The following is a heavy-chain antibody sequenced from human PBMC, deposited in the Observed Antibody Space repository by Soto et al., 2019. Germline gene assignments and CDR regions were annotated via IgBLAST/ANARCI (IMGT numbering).Heavy chain of an antibody. J-gene: IGHJ6*02. CDR1: GGSISSGYYY. CDR2: IYYSGNT. CDR3: ASSLLYGMDV. Sequence: KASETLSLTCSVSGGSISSGYYYWSWIRQPPGQGLEWIGNIYYSGNTYYNPSLKSRLIISIDTSKNQFSLKVSSVTAADTAVYFCASSLLYGMDVWGQGTTVTVSS. V-gene: IGHV4-30-4*01. D-gene: IGHD2-21*01.